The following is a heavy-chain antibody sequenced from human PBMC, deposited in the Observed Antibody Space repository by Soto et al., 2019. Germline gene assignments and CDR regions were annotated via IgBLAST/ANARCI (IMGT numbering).Heavy chain of an antibody. V-gene: IGHV4-59*12. Sequence: SETLSLTCSVSGGSISSGYWTWIRHPPGKGLEWIGYIYPGGSINYNPSLKSRVTISVDRSKNQFSLKLSSVTAAGTAVYYCARVPDYWGQGTLVTVSS. CDR1: GGSISSGY. CDR2: IYPGGSI. J-gene: IGHJ4*02. CDR3: ARVPDY.